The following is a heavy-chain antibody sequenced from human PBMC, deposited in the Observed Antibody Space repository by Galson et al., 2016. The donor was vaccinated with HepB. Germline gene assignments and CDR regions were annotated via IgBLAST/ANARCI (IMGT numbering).Heavy chain of an antibody. D-gene: IGHD3-22*01. CDR1: GASISRYY. V-gene: IGHV4-59*12. J-gene: IGHJ1*01. Sequence: SETLSLTCTVSGASISRYYWSWVRQPPGRGLEWIGYIYHSGSTDYNPSLKNRVTISEDTTRNQFSLKLRSVTAADTAVYFCAVGGLGDSPHYTLQHWGQGTLVTVSS. CDR2: IYHSGST. CDR3: AVGGLGDSPHYTLQH.